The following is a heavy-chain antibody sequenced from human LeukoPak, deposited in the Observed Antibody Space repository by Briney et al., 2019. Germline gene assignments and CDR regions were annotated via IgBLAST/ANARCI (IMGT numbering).Heavy chain of an antibody. CDR1: GFTFSSYA. Sequence: PGGSLRLSCAASGFTFSSYAMSWVRQAPGKGLEWVSAISGSGGSTYYADSVKGRFTISRDNSKNTLYLQMNSLRAEDTAVYYCAKYYGSSSGGIQYYYYYMDVWGKGTMVTVSS. V-gene: IGHV3-23*01. D-gene: IGHD6-6*01. CDR2: ISGSGGST. CDR3: AKYYGSSSGGIQYYYYYMDV. J-gene: IGHJ6*03.